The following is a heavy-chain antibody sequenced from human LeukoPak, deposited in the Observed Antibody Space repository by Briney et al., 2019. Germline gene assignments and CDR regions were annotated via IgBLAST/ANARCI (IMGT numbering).Heavy chain of an antibody. V-gene: IGHV3-33*01. Sequence: GGSLRLSCAASGFTFSSYGMPWVRQAPGKGLEWVAVIWYDGSNKYYADSVKGRFTISRDNSKNTLYLQMNSLRAEDTAVYYCARAAGISTSRAIDYWGQGTLVTVSS. CDR3: ARAAGISTSRAIDY. D-gene: IGHD6-13*01. J-gene: IGHJ4*02. CDR2: IWYDGSNK. CDR1: GFTFSSYG.